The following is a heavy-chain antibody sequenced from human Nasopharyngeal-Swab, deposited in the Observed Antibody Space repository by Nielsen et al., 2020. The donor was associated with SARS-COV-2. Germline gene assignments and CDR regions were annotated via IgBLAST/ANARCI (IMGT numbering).Heavy chain of an antibody. CDR2: MNPNSGNT. D-gene: IGHD3-10*01. CDR1: GYTFTSYD. CDR3: ARGSGIHEGY. Sequence: ASVQVSSKASGYTFTSYDINWVRQATAQGLEWMGWMNPNSGNTGYAQKFQGRVTMTRNTSISTAYMELSSLRSEDTAVYYCARGSGIHEGYWGQGTLVTVSS. V-gene: IGHV1-8*01. J-gene: IGHJ4*02.